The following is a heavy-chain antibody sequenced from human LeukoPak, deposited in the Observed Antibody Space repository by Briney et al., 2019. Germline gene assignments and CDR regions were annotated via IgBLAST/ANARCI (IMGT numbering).Heavy chain of an antibody. CDR1: GGSISSSSYY. CDR3: ARSLPNDSSGWYGDDY. Sequence: SETLSLTCTVSGGSISSSSYYWGWIRQPPGKGLEWIGSIYYSGSTYYNPSLKSRVTISVDTSKNQFSLKLSSVTAADTAVYYCARSLPNDSSGWYGDDYWGQGTLVTVSS. V-gene: IGHV4-39*07. CDR2: IYYSGST. J-gene: IGHJ4*02. D-gene: IGHD6-19*01.